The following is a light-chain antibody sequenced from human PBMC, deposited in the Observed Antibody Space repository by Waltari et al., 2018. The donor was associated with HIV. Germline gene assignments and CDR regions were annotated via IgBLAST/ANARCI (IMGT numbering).Light chain of an antibody. CDR1: SSNIGSKY. CDR2: RNN. Sequence: QSVLTQPPSASGTPGQRVTISCSGSSSNIGSKYVYWYQQPPGTAPTLLSYRNNQRPSGVPYRFSGSKSGTLAPLAISGLRSEDEADYYCAAWDDSLSGVVFGGGTKLTVL. J-gene: IGLJ3*02. CDR3: AAWDDSLSGVV. V-gene: IGLV1-47*01.